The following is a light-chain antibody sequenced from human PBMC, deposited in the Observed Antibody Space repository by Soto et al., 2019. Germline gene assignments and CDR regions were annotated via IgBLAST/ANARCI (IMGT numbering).Light chain of an antibody. CDR3: QSYDSSLSVV. CDR2: GNS. CDR1: SSNIGAGYD. J-gene: IGLJ2*01. Sequence: QSVLTQPPSVSGAPGQRVTISCTGSSSNIGAGYDVHWYQQLPGTAPKLLIYGNSHRPSGVPGRFSGYKSGTSASLPITGLQAEDEADYYCQSYDSSLSVVFGGGTKLTVL. V-gene: IGLV1-40*01.